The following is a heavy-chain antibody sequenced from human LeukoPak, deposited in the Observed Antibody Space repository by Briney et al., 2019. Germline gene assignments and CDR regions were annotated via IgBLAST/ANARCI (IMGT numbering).Heavy chain of an antibody. V-gene: IGHV3-74*01. CDR2: IDSDGTAT. CDR3: TKDARTCHSSGCWKPSDF. J-gene: IGHJ4*02. Sequence: GGSLRLSCAASGFNFRSYWMHWVRQPPGKRPVWVSRIDSDGTATYADSVKGRFTISRDNANNMLYLQMNSLRADDTAVYYCTKDARTCHSSGCWKPSDFWGQGALVTVSS. CDR1: GFNFRSYW. D-gene: IGHD3-22*01.